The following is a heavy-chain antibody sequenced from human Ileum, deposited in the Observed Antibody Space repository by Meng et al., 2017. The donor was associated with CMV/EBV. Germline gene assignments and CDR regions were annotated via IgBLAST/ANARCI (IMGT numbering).Heavy chain of an antibody. CDR2: ICSGDTT. CDR3: VVGYDSRKVAY. V-gene: IGHV3-53*01. CDR1: GFVFSDYE. D-gene: IGHD3-16*01. Sequence: GGSLRLSCAASGFVFSDYEMNWVRQAPGKGPEWISVICSGDTTHYAHSVKDRFTISRDNSMNTLYLQMSSLRAEDTAIYYCVVGYDSRKVAYWGQGTLVTVSS. J-gene: IGHJ4*02.